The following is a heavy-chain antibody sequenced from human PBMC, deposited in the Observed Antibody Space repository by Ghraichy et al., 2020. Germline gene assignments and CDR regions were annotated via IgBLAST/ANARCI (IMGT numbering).Heavy chain of an antibody. Sequence: SVKVSCKASGFTFTSSAMQWVRQARGQRLEWIGWIVVGSGNTNYAQKFQERVTITRDMSTSTAYMELSSLRSEDTAVYYCAADTSSGWYFFDYWGQRTLVTVSS. CDR3: AADTSSGWYFFDY. CDR2: IVVGSGNT. V-gene: IGHV1-58*02. CDR1: GFTFTSSA. J-gene: IGHJ4*02. D-gene: IGHD6-19*01.